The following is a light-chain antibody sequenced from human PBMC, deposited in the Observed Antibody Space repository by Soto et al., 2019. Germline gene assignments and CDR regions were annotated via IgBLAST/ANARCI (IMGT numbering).Light chain of an antibody. CDR2: DAS. Sequence: DIRVTQSPPTLSASLGDRVTITCRASQTITTWMAWYQQKPGKAPKLLVYDASTLQSGVATRFSGSGSGTEFTLAISSLQPDDFATYYCQHYNSYSEAFGQGTKVDIK. V-gene: IGKV1-5*01. CDR3: QHYNSYSEA. J-gene: IGKJ1*01. CDR1: QTITTW.